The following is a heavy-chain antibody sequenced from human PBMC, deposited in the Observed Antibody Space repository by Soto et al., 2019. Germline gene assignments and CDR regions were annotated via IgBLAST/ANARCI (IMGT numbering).Heavy chain of an antibody. J-gene: IGHJ4*02. D-gene: IGHD5-12*01. Sequence: PSETLSLTCTVSGDSVSSDSYYWTWIRQPPGKGLEWIGYIYSSGSTKYNPSLKSRVTISLDTSSNQFSLELTSVTAADTAVYYCARDIRGYSRAFDYWGQGTLVTVS. CDR3: ARDIRGYSRAFDY. V-gene: IGHV4-61*01. CDR1: GDSVSSDSYY. CDR2: IYSSGST.